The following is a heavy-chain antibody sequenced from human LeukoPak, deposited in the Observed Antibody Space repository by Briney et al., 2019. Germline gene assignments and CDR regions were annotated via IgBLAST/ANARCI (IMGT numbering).Heavy chain of an antibody. V-gene: IGHV3-30*02. CDR1: GFTFSSYG. Sequence: TGGSLRLSCAASGFTFSSYGMHWVRQAPGKGLEWVAFIRYDGSNKYYADPVKGRSTISRDNSKNTLYLQMNSLRAEDTAVYYCAKDALWFGELLGAFDIWGQGTMVTVSS. CDR3: AKDALWFGELLGAFDI. D-gene: IGHD3-10*01. J-gene: IGHJ3*02. CDR2: IRYDGSNK.